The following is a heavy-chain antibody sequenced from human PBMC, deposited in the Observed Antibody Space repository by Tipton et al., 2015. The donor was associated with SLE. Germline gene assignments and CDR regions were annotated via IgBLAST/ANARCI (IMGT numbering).Heavy chain of an antibody. J-gene: IGHJ6*03. CDR2: ISSVSTTI. CDR1: GFTFSTYN. Sequence: SLRLSCAASGFTFSTYNMNWVRQAPGKGLEWISYISSVSTTIYYADSVKGRFTISRDNAKNSLYLQMNSLRAEDTAVYYCARHVTRGNTVSTKYYYLDVWGEGTTVTVSS. CDR3: ARHVTRGNTVSTKYYYLDV. D-gene: IGHD1-26*01. V-gene: IGHV3-48*01.